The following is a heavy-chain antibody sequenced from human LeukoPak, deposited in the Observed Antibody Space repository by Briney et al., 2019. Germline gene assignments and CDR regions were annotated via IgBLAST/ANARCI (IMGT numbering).Heavy chain of an antibody. D-gene: IGHD3-10*01. V-gene: IGHV4-59*08. Sequence: SETLSLTCTVSGGSISSYYWSWIRQPPGKGLEWIGYIYYSGSTNYNPSLKSRVTISVDTSKNHFSLKLSSVTAADTALYYCARHPGAYYYGSGSTNWFDPWGQGTLVTVSS. CDR1: GGSISSYY. J-gene: IGHJ5*02. CDR2: IYYSGST. CDR3: ARHPGAYYYGSGSTNWFDP.